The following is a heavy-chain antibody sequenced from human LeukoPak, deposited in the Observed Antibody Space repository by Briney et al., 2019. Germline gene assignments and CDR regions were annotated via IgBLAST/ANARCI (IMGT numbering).Heavy chain of an antibody. Sequence: GGSLRLSCAGSGFSFSSYGMHWVRQAPGKGLEWMAFVRSDGSNKYYADSVKGRFTISRDNSKNTLYLQMNSLRAEDTAVYYCARILDSAWGELGYWGQGTLVTVSS. D-gene: IGHD6-19*01. J-gene: IGHJ4*02. V-gene: IGHV3-30*02. CDR1: GFSFSSYG. CDR3: ARILDSAWGELGY. CDR2: VRSDGSNK.